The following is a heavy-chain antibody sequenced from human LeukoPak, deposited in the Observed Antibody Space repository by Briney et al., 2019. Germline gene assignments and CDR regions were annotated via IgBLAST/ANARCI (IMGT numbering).Heavy chain of an antibody. CDR3: ARDPSGLERPYYFDY. CDR2: IKQDGSEK. CDR1: GFTFSSYW. V-gene: IGHV3-7*01. J-gene: IGHJ4*02. Sequence: GGSLRLSCAASGFTFSSYWMSWVRQAPGKGLEWVANIKQDGSEKYYVDSVKGRFTISRDNAKNSLFLQMNSLRVEDTAVYYCARDPSGLERPYYFDYWGQGTLVTVSS. D-gene: IGHD1-1*01.